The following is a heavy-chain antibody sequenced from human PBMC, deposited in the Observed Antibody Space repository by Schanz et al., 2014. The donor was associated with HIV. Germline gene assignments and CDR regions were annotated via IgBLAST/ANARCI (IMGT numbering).Heavy chain of an antibody. Sequence: QVQLVQSEAEVKRPGSSVKVSCRTSGYSFMNAAINWVRQAPGQGLEWMGWIHPNSGGTKYAQKFEGRVAMTRDTSISTAYMEVSRLRSDDTAVYYCASAGFDDSSGYPDYWGQGTLVTVSS. CDR1: GYSFMNAA. CDR2: IHPNSGGT. CDR3: ASAGFDDSSGYPDY. V-gene: IGHV1-2*02. D-gene: IGHD3-22*01. J-gene: IGHJ4*02.